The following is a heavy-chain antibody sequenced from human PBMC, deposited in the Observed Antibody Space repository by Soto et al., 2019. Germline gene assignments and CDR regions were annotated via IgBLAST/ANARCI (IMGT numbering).Heavy chain of an antibody. Sequence: GESLKSAGKGSGYSFTIYWISWVLQMPGKGLEWMGRIDPSDSYTNYSPSFQGHVTISADKSISTAYLQWSSLKASDTAMYYCARPEGSYYYYGMDVWGQGTTVTVSS. J-gene: IGHJ6*02. V-gene: IGHV5-10-1*01. CDR3: ARPEGSYYYYGMDV. CDR2: IDPSDSYT. CDR1: GYSFTIYW.